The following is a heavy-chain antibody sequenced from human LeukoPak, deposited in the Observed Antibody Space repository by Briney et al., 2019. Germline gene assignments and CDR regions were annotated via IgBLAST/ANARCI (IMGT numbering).Heavy chain of an antibody. J-gene: IGHJ5*02. CDR1: GFTFSSYE. CDR2: ISSSGSTI. D-gene: IGHD5-18*01. CDR3: ARELGDTAMVRWFDP. V-gene: IGHV3-48*03. Sequence: PGGSLRLSCAASGFTFSSYEMNWVRQAPGKGLEWVSYISSSGSTIYYADSVKGRFTISRDNAKNSLYLQMNSLRAEDTAVYYCARELGDTAMVRWFDPWGQGTLVTVSS.